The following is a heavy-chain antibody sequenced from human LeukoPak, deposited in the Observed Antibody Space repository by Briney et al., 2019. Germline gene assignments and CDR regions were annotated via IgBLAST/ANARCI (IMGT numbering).Heavy chain of an antibody. D-gene: IGHD6-13*01. CDR2: ISSSGSTI. Sequence: GGSLRLSCAASGFTFSDYYMSWIRQAPGKGVEWVSYISSSGSTIYYADSVKGRFTISRDNAKNSLYLQMNSLRAEDTAVYYCAIPGVAAAGTPLGAFDIWGQGTMVTVSS. CDR3: AIPGVAAAGTPLGAFDI. CDR1: GFTFSDYY. J-gene: IGHJ3*02. V-gene: IGHV3-11*01.